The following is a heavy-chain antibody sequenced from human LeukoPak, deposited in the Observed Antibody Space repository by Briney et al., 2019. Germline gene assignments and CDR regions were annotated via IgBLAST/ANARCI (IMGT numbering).Heavy chain of an antibody. V-gene: IGHV3-11*04. Sequence: KPGGSLSLSCAASAFTFSDYYMSWIRQAPGKGLEWVSYISATGSSIYYADSVKGRFTISRDNAYYSLYLQMNNLRVEDTAVYYCAGPYCSGGSCFGFHIWGQGAVVTVSS. D-gene: IGHD2-15*01. CDR3: AGPYCSGGSCFGFHI. CDR2: ISATGSSI. J-gene: IGHJ3*02. CDR1: AFTFSDYY.